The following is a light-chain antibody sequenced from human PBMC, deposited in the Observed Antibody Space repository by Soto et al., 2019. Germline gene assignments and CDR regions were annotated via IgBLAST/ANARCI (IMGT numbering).Light chain of an antibody. CDR2: DAS. CDR3: QQYNSYPWT. Sequence: IQMTQSPSSLSASVGDRVTITFRASQSISSWLAWYQQKPGKAPKLLIYDASSLESGVPSRFSGSGSGTEFTLTISSLQPDDFATYYCQQYNSYPWTFGQGTKVDI. J-gene: IGKJ1*01. V-gene: IGKV1-5*01. CDR1: QSISSW.